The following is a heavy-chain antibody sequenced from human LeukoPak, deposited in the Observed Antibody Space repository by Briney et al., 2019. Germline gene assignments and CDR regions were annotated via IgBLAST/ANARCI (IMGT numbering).Heavy chain of an antibody. Sequence: GGSLRLSCAASGFTFSSFLIHWVRQVPGKGLVWVSRINSDGFSTSYADSVKGRFTISRDNAKNTLYLQMNSLRAEDTAVYYCARGTSGGYFDYWGQGTLVTVSS. CDR3: ARGTSGGYFDY. CDR1: GFTFSSFL. V-gene: IGHV3-74*01. CDR2: INSDGFST. D-gene: IGHD1-26*01. J-gene: IGHJ4*02.